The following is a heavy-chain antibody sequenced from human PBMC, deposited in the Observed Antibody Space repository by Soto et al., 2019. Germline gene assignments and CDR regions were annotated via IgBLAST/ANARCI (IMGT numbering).Heavy chain of an antibody. CDR3: ARAQGTNGCFDS. Sequence: PGGSLRLSGVTAGFTFRNYSIHWVRQGPGKGLRAVAFMSKDGNNTYYIDSVRGRFTISRDNSRNTVYLQMNSLTFEDTAVYYCARAQGTNGCFDSFGQWALVPFCS. CDR1: GFTFRNYS. J-gene: IGHJ4*02. D-gene: IGHD1-1*01. V-gene: IGHV3-30-3*01. CDR2: MSKDGNNT.